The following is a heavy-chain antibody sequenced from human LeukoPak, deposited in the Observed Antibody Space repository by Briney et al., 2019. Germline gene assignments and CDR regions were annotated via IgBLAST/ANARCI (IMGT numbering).Heavy chain of an antibody. J-gene: IGHJ4*02. CDR1: GXSTSSSSFY. Sequence: NPSETLSLTCTVSGXSTSSSSFYWGWIRQPPGKGLECIGRISYSGRTYYNPSLQSRVTISVDTSKNQFSLRLSSVTAADTAVYYCARLRAYYYDSSGYYNFNFWGQGTLVTVSS. CDR3: ARLRAYYYDSSGYYNFNF. D-gene: IGHD3-22*01. V-gene: IGHV4-39*01. CDR2: ISYSGRT.